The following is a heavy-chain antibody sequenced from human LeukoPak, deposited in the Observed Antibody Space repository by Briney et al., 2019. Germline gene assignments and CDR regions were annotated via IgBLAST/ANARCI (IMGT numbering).Heavy chain of an antibody. D-gene: IGHD3-22*01. Sequence: SETLSLTCTVSGGSITCSSYYWGWISQPPGKSLEWIGYIYHSGSTYYNPSLKSRVTISVDRSKNQFSLKLSSVTAADTAVYYCARGPLISSGYYYFDYWGQGTLVTVSS. CDR1: GGSITCSSYY. CDR2: IYHSGST. J-gene: IGHJ4*02. V-gene: IGHV4-30-2*01. CDR3: ARGPLISSGYYYFDY.